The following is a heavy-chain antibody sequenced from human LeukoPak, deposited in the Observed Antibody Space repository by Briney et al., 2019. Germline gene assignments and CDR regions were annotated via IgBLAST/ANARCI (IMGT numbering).Heavy chain of an antibody. V-gene: IGHV3-21*01. Sequence: GGSLRLSCAASGFTFSRYSMNWVRQAPGKGLEWASSISSSSSYIYYADSVKGRFTISRDNAKNSLYLQMNSLRAEDTAVYYCATYSRYYDYVWGSYRTYFDYWGQGTLVTVSS. J-gene: IGHJ4*02. CDR3: ATYSRYYDYVWGSYRTYFDY. CDR1: GFTFSRYS. D-gene: IGHD3-16*02. CDR2: ISSSSSYI.